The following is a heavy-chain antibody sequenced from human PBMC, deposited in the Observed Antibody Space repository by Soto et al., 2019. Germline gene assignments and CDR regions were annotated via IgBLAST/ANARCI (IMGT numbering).Heavy chain of an antibody. V-gene: IGHV3-66*01. Sequence: GGSLRLSCAASGFTVSSNYMSWVRQAPGKGLEWVSVIYSGGSTYYADSVEGRFTISRDKSKNTLYLQMNSLRAEDTAVYYCATSSWYGVFDYWGQGTLVTVSS. CDR1: GFTVSSNY. CDR3: ATSSWYGVFDY. CDR2: IYSGGST. D-gene: IGHD6-13*01. J-gene: IGHJ4*02.